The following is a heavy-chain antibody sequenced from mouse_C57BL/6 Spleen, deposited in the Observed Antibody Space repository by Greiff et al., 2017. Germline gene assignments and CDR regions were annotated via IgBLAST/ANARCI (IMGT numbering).Heavy chain of an antibody. J-gene: IGHJ2*01. CDR2: ISGGGGNT. Sequence: EVKVVESGGGLVKPGGSLKLSCAASGFTFSSYTMSWVRQTPEKRLEWVATISGGGGNTYYPDSVKGRFTISRDNAKNTLYLQMSSLRSEDTALYYCARHPQYPDYFDYWGQGTTLTVSS. V-gene: IGHV5-9*01. D-gene: IGHD5-1-1*01. CDR1: GFTFSSYT. CDR3: ARHPQYPDYFDY.